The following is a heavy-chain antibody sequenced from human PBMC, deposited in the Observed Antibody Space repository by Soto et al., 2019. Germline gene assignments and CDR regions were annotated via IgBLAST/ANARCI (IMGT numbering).Heavy chain of an antibody. Sequence: ASVKVSCKASGYTFTSYGISWVRQAPGQGLEWMGWISAYNGNTNYAQKLQGRVTMTTDTSTSTAYMELRSLRSDDTAVYYCARDKPYYYDSSGYSPWFDPWGQGTLVTVSS. CDR2: ISAYNGNT. CDR3: ARDKPYYYDSSGYSPWFDP. CDR1: GYTFTSYG. J-gene: IGHJ5*02. V-gene: IGHV1-18*01. D-gene: IGHD3-22*01.